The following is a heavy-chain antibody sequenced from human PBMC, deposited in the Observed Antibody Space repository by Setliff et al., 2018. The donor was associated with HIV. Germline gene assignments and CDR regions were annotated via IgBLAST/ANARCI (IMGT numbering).Heavy chain of an antibody. V-gene: IGHV4-38-2*02. J-gene: IGHJ4*02. Sequence: SETLSLTCTVSGYSMSGGYNWGWIRQSPEKGLEWIGNIYHVGTTYYNPSLKCRVTLSVDPSKSQFSLKLTSVTAADTALYSCVTTDYFYGRNNFEYWGQGALVTVSS. D-gene: IGHD3-10*01. CDR1: GYSMSGGYN. CDR2: IYHVGTT. CDR3: VTTDYFYGRNNFEY.